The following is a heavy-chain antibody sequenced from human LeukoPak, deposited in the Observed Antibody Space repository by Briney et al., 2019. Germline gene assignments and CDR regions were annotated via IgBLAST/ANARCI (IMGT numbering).Heavy chain of an antibody. CDR1: GFTFSSYE. J-gene: IGHJ4*02. CDR3: ARFSSTTDY. V-gene: IGHV3-48*03. Sequence: QSGGSLRLSCAASGFTFSSYEMNWVRQAPGKGLEWVSYISSSGSTIYYADSVKGRFTISRDNAKNSLYLQMNSLRAEDTAVYYCARFSSTTDYWGQGTLVTVSS. D-gene: IGHD5/OR15-5a*01. CDR2: ISSSGSTI.